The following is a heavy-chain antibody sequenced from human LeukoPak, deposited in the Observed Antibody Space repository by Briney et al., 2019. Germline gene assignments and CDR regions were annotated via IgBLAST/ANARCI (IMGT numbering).Heavy chain of an antibody. CDR2: IIPIFGTA. Sequence: GASVKVSCKASGGTFSSYAISWVRQAPGQGLEWMGGIIPIFGTANYAQKFQGRVTITADESTSTAYMELSRLRSDDTAVYYCAREGGGGSYYFDYWGQGTLVTVSS. V-gene: IGHV1-69*13. CDR3: AREGGGGSYYFDY. J-gene: IGHJ4*02. D-gene: IGHD2-15*01. CDR1: GGTFSSYA.